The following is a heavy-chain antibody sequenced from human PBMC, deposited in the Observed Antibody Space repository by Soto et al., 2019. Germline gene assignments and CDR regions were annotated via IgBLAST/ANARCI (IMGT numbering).Heavy chain of an antibody. CDR3: AREFTGTYPYSYGMDV. J-gene: IGHJ6*02. V-gene: IGHV4-31*03. Sequence: SETLSLTCTISGGSISGADYYWSWIRQHPGKGLEWIGYITYIGSTYYIPSLRSRVTISVDTSKTQFSLKLSSVTAADTAVYYXAREFTGTYPYSYGMDVWGQGTTVTVSS. CDR1: GGSISGADYY. D-gene: IGHD1-26*01. CDR2: ITYIGST.